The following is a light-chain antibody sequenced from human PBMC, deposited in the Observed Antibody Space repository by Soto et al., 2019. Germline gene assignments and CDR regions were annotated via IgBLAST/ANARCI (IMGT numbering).Light chain of an antibody. CDR2: GAS. CDR3: QQYGSSSSWT. CDR1: QTINNNY. Sequence: TVLTQSPGSLSLSRGERATLSCRASQTINNNYLAWYQQKPGQAPRLLIYGASSRATGIPDRFSGSGSGTDFTLTISRLETEDFAVYFCQQYGSSSSWTFGQGTKV. J-gene: IGKJ1*01. V-gene: IGKV3-20*01.